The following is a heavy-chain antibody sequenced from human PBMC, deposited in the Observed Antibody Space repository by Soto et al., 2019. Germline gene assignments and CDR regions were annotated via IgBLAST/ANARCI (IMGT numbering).Heavy chain of an antibody. V-gene: IGHV3-23*01. D-gene: IGHD6-13*01. CDR2: ISDSGGST. CDR1: GFTFRSHA. CDR3: GIGAAAGPLI. Sequence: PGGSLRLSCAASGFTFRSHAMSWVLQAPGKGLEWVLGISDSGGSTYGADSVKARFTISRDNSKDTLFLQMNSLGAEDTAVYYCGIGAAAGPLIWGQGTLVTVSS. J-gene: IGHJ4*02.